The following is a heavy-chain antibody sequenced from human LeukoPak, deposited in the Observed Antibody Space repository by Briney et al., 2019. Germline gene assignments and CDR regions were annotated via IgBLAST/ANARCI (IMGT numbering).Heavy chain of an antibody. CDR3: ARVSNVVVVAATPVWYFDL. CDR1: GGTFSSYA. J-gene: IGHJ2*01. D-gene: IGHD2-15*01. V-gene: IGHV1-69*04. Sequence: SVKVSCKASGGTFSSYAISWVRQAPGQGLEWMGRIIPILGMANYAQKFQGRVTITADKSTSTAYMELSSLRSEDTAVYYCARVSNVVVVAATPVWYFDLWGRGTLVTVSS. CDR2: IIPILGMA.